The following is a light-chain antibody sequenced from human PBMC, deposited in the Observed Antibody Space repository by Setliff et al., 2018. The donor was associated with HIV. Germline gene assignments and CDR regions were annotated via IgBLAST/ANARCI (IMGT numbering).Light chain of an antibody. CDR1: SSDVGGYNY. Sequence: QSALAQPPSASGSPGQSVTISCTGTSSDVGGYNYVSWYQQHPGKAPKLMIFEVSKRPSGAPDRFSGSKSGNTASLTVSGLQAEDEADYYCTSYAGSNTDVFGTGTKVTVL. CDR2: EVS. CDR3: TSYAGSNTDV. V-gene: IGLV2-8*01. J-gene: IGLJ1*01.